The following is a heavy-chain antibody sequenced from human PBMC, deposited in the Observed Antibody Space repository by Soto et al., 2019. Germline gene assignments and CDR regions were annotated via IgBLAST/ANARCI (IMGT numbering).Heavy chain of an antibody. CDR3: AKDAESRKRYYYYYMDV. J-gene: IGHJ6*03. V-gene: IGHV3-30*18. CDR2: ISYDGSNK. CDR1: GFTFSSYG. Sequence: GGSLGLSCAASGFTFSSYGMHWVRQAPGKGLEWVAVISYDGSNKYYADSVKGRFTISRDNSKNTLYLQMNSLRAEDTAVYYCAKDAESRKRYYYYYMDVWGKGTTVTVSS.